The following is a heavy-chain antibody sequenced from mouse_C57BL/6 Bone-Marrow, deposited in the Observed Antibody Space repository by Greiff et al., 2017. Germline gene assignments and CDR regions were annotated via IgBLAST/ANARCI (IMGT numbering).Heavy chain of an antibody. CDR2: INPIYGTT. CDR3: ASAEVYDYGRFDY. CDR1: GYSFTDYN. V-gene: IGHV1-39*01. D-gene: IGHD2-4*01. Sequence: EVQLVESGPELVKPGASVKISCKASGYSFTDYNMNWVKQSHGQSLEWIGVINPIYGTTSYNQKFKGKATLTVDQSSSTAYIQLNSLTSEDSAVYYCASAEVYDYGRFDYWGQGTTLTVSS. J-gene: IGHJ2*01.